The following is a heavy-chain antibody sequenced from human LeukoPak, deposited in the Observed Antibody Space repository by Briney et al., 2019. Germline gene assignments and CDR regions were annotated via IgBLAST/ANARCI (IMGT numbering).Heavy chain of an antibody. J-gene: IGHJ4*02. CDR2: IHASGNT. CDR3: ARVADRFGYNYGIDEYFDY. CDR1: GGSIKSYY. D-gene: IGHD5-18*01. V-gene: IGHV4-4*07. Sequence: PSETLSLTCTVSGGSIKSYYWSWIRQPAGEGLEWLGHIHASGNTNYNPSLNSRVTMSVDTSKNQFSLRLASVTAADTAVYYYARVADRFGYNYGIDEYFDYWGQGTLVTVSS.